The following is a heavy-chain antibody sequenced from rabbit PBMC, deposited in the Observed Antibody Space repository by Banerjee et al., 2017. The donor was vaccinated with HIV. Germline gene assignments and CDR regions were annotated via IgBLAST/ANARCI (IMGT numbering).Heavy chain of an antibody. V-gene: IGHV1S45*01. Sequence: QEQLEESGGDLVKPGASLTLTCTASGFTLSSIYWICWVRQAPGKGLEWIACINTSSGNTVYATWAKGRFTISRTSSTTVALQMTSLTAADTATYFCARTFSRGDAGVNLWGQGTLVTV. CDR2: INTSSGNT. CDR1: GFTLSSIYW. J-gene: IGHJ4*01. D-gene: IGHD4-2*01. CDR3: ARTFSRGDAGVNL.